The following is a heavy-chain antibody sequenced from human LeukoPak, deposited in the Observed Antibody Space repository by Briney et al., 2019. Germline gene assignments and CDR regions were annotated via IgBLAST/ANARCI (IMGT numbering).Heavy chain of an antibody. J-gene: IGHJ3*02. Sequence: PGGSLRLSCAASGFTFSSYEMNWVRQAPGKGLEWVSYISSSGSTIYYADSVKGRFTISRDNAKNSLYLQMNSLRAEDTAVYYCAKDHYDYVWGSYRGDAFDIWGQGTMVTVSS. CDR2: ISSSGSTI. V-gene: IGHV3-48*03. D-gene: IGHD3-16*02. CDR1: GFTFSSYE. CDR3: AKDHYDYVWGSYRGDAFDI.